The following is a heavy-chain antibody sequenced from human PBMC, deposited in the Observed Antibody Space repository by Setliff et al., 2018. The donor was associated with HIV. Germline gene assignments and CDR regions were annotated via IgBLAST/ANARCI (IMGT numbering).Heavy chain of an antibody. CDR2: IDHSGST. V-gene: IGHV4-39*01. CDR1: GDSFKSSRYY. J-gene: IGHJ4*02. D-gene: IGHD3-9*01. CDR3: ARLRYYDILTGYAFDY. Sequence: SETLSLTCTVSGDSFKSSRYYWGWIRQSPGKGLEWIGEIDHSGSTDDNPSLKSRVTISVDTSKNQFSLKLSSVTAADTAVYYCARLRYYDILTGYAFDYWGQGTLVTVSS.